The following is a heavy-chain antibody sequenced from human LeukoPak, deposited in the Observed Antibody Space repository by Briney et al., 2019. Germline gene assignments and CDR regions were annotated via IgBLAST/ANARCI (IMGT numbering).Heavy chain of an antibody. CDR1: GYSFTSYW. J-gene: IGHJ4*02. CDR2: IHPGDSDT. V-gene: IGHV5-51*01. D-gene: IGHD3-22*01. Sequence: GESLKISCKGSGYSFTSYWIGWVRQMPGKGLEWMGVIHPGDSDTRYSPSFQGQVTISADKSISTAYLQWSSLKASDTAMYYCARHDKDDYDSSGYYYGQIDYWGQGTLVTVSS. CDR3: ARHDKDDYDSSGYYYGQIDY.